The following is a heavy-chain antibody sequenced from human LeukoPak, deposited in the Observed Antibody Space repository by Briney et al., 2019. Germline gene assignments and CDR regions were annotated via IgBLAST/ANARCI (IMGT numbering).Heavy chain of an antibody. Sequence: GASVKVSCKASGYTFTSYGISWVRQAPGQGLEWMGWISAYNGNTNYAQKLQGRVTMTTDTSTSTAYMKLRSLRSDDTAVYYCARGYCSSTSCYNGDYFDYWGQGTLVTVSS. CDR3: ARGYCSSTSCYNGDYFDY. V-gene: IGHV1-18*01. CDR1: GYTFTSYG. D-gene: IGHD2-2*02. CDR2: ISAYNGNT. J-gene: IGHJ4*02.